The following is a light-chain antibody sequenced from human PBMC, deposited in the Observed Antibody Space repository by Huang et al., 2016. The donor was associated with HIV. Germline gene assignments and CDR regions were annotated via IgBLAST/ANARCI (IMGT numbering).Light chain of an antibody. J-gene: IGKJ2*01. CDR1: QSVGSN. CDR2: GVP. CDR3: QQYDSWPHT. V-gene: IGKV3-15*01. Sequence: EIVMTQSPATLSVSPGERATLSCRASQSVGSNLAWYQKKPGQPPRLLIYGVPTRATCIPARFSGSWSGTEFTLTISSLQSEDFAVYYCQQYDSWPHTFGQGTKLEIK.